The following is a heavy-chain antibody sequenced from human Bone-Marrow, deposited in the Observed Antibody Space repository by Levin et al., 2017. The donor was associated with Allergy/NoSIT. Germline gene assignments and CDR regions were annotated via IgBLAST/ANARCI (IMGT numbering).Heavy chain of an antibody. V-gene: IGHV1-46*02. Sequence: GESLKISCKASGYTFNNYYMQWVRQAPGQGLEWMGIFNPSGHSTAYAQKFQGRVTVTGDTSTSTVYMELRSLRFEDTAVYYCATSQFDYWGQGTLVTVPP. J-gene: IGHJ4*02. CDR2: FNPSGHST. CDR3: ATSQFDY. CDR1: GYTFNNYY.